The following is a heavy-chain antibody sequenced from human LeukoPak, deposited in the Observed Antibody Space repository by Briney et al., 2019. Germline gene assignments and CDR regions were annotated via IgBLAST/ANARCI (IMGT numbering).Heavy chain of an antibody. CDR2: ISGSDAGT. Sequence: GGSLRLSCAASGFTFNNYAMSWVRQAPGKGLEWVSAISGSDAGTYYADSVKGRFTISRDNSKNTLYLQMNSLRADDTAVYYCAKDSGFAYSSSWYRVDAFDIWGQGTMVTVSS. V-gene: IGHV3-23*01. D-gene: IGHD6-13*01. CDR1: GFTFNNYA. J-gene: IGHJ3*02. CDR3: AKDSGFAYSSSWYRVDAFDI.